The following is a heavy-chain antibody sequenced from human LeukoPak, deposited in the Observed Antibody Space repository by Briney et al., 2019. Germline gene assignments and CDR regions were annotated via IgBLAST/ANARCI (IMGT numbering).Heavy chain of an antibody. Sequence: GESLKISCKGSGYSFTGYWIGWVRQMPGKGLEWMGIIYPGDSDTRYSPSFQGQVTISADKSISTAYLQWSSLKASDTAMYYCAXXXXXGNPXGDAFDIWGQGTMVTVSX. CDR1: GYSFTGYW. V-gene: IGHV5-51*01. CDR2: IYPGDSDT. CDR3: AXXXXXGNPXGDAFDI. J-gene: IGHJ3*02. D-gene: IGHD4-23*01.